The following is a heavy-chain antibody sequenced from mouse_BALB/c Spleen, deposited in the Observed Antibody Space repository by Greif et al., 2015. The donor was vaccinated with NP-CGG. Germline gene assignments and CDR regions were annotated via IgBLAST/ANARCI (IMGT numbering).Heavy chain of an antibody. CDR1: GFTFTDYY. CDR2: IRNKANGYTT. D-gene: IGHD1-1*01. V-gene: IGHV7-3*02. CDR3: ARDNYYGSSDY. J-gene: IGHJ2*01. Sequence: EVHLVESGGGLVQPGGSLRLSCATSGFTFTDYYMSWVRQPPGKALEWLGFIRNKANGYTTEYSASVKGRFTISRDNSQSILYLQMNTLRAEDSATYYCARDNYYGSSDYWGQGTTLTVSS.